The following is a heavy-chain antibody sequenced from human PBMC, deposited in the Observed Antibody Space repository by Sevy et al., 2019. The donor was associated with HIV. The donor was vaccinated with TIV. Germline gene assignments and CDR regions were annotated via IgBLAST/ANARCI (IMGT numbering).Heavy chain of an antibody. Sequence: GDSLKISCKGSEYNFTNYWVGWVRQMPGKGLEWMGIIYPGDSGTRYSPSFQDQVTISADKSISTAYLQWSSLKASDTAMYYCARISSSPRAYYYYFGMDVWGQGTTVTVSS. CDR3: ARISSSPRAYYYYFGMDV. J-gene: IGHJ6*02. CDR2: IYPGDSGT. CDR1: EYNFTNYW. D-gene: IGHD6-6*01. V-gene: IGHV5-51*01.